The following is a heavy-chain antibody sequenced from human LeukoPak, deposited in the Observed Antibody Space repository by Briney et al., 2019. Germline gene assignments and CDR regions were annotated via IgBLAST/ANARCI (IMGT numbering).Heavy chain of an antibody. CDR1: GFTFSNAW. J-gene: IGHJ4*02. CDR3: TTLRGGGSSYTYYFDY. Sequence: GGSLRLSCAASGFTFSNAWMSWVRQAPGKGLEWVGRIKSKTDGGTTDYAAPVKGRFTISRDDSKNTLYLQMNSLKTEDTAVYYCTTLRGGGSSYTYYFDYWGQGTLVTVSS. D-gene: IGHD6-6*01. CDR2: IKSKTDGGTT. V-gene: IGHV3-15*01.